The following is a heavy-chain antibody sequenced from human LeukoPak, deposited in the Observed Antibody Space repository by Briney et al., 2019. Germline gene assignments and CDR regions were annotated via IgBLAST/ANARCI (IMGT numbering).Heavy chain of an antibody. J-gene: IGHJ4*02. Sequence: SQTQSLTCAVSGGSISSGGYSWSWIRQPPGKGLEWIGYIYHSGSTYYNPSLKSRVTISVDRSKNQFSLKLSSVTAADTAVYYCASSTTVTTFYFDYWGQGTLVTVSS. CDR1: GGSISSGGYS. CDR2: IYHSGST. D-gene: IGHD4-11*01. CDR3: ASSTTVTTFYFDY. V-gene: IGHV4-30-2*01.